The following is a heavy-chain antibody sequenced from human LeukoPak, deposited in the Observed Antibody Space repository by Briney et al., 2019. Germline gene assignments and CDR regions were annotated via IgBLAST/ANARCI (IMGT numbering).Heavy chain of an antibody. Sequence: SVKVSCNASVATFSSYTISWVRQAPGQGLEWMGRIIPILGIANYAQKFQGRVTITTDKSTSTAYMELSSLRSEDTAVYYCSTSGSYSNTNFDYWGQGTLVTVSS. CDR3: STSGSYSNTNFDY. J-gene: IGHJ4*02. V-gene: IGHV1-69*02. CDR1: VATFSSYT. CDR2: IIPILGIA. D-gene: IGHD1-26*01.